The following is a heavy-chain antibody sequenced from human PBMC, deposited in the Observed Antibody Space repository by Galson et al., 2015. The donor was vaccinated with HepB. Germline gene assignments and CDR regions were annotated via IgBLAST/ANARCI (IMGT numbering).Heavy chain of an antibody. CDR3: ARDYYGSGRAGDWYFDL. V-gene: IGHV1-18*01. Sequence: SVKASCKASGYTFTNYGISWVRQAPGQGLEWMGWISAYNGNTNYAQKLQGRVTMTTDTSTSTAYMELRSLRSDDTAVYYCARDYYGSGRAGDWYFDLWGRGTLVTVSS. D-gene: IGHD3-10*01. CDR2: ISAYNGNT. J-gene: IGHJ2*01. CDR1: GYTFTNYG.